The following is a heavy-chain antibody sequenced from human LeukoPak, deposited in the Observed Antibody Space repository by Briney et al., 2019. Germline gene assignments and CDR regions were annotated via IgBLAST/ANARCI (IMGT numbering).Heavy chain of an antibody. CDR1: GYSITSGYY. CDR2: INHSGRT. V-gene: IGHV4-38-2*01. CDR3: ARRYSNYFFDY. D-gene: IGHD4-11*01. J-gene: IGHJ4*02. Sequence: SETLSLTCAVSGYSITSGYYWAWIRQPTGKGLEWIGNINHSGRTYYNASLKSRVTISVDTSKNQFSLKLSSVTAADTAVYYCARRYSNYFFDYWGQGTLVTVSS.